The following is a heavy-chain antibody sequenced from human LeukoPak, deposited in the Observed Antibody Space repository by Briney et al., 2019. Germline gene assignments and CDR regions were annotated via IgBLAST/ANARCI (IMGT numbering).Heavy chain of an antibody. CDR3: ARDIWFGELSVDY. J-gene: IGHJ4*02. D-gene: IGHD3-10*01. Sequence: GGSLGLSCAASGFTFSSYGMHWVRQAPGKGLEWVAVIWYDGSNKYYADSVKGRFTISRDNSKNTLYLQMNSLRAEDTAVYYCARDIWFGELSVDYWGQGTLVTVSS. CDR2: IWYDGSNK. V-gene: IGHV3-33*01. CDR1: GFTFSSYG.